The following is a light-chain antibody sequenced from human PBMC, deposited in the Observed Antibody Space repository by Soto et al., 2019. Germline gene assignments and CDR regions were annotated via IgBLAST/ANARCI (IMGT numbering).Light chain of an antibody. V-gene: IGKV3-11*01. CDR1: QSVGNY. CDR3: QQRSNWPPVT. CDR2: DAS. J-gene: IGKJ5*01. Sequence: IVLTQSPASLSLSPGDRATLSCRASQSVGNYLGWYQQKPGQSPRLLIYDASNRATGIPDRFSGNGSGTDFTLTITNLEPGDFAVYYCQQRSNWPPVTFGQGTRLEVK.